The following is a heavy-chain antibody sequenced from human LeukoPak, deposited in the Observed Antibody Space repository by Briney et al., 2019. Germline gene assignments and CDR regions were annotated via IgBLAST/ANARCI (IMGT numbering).Heavy chain of an antibody. Sequence: ASVKVSCKASGYTFTSYGISWVRQAPGQGREWMGWISAYNGNTNYAQKLQGRVTMTTDTSTSTAYMELRSLRSDDTAVYYCAREERQYGSGQGGDYWGQGTLVTVSS. D-gene: IGHD3-10*01. V-gene: IGHV1-18*01. CDR3: AREERQYGSGQGGDY. CDR1: GYTFTSYG. J-gene: IGHJ4*02. CDR2: ISAYNGNT.